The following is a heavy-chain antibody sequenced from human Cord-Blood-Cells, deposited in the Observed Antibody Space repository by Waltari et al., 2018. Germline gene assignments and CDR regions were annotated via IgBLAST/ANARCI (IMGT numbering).Heavy chain of an antibody. CDR3: ARGVDCSSTSCYNWFDP. J-gene: IGHJ5*02. Sequence: QVQLVQSGAEVKKPGASVKVSCKASGYTFTGYYMHWVRQAHGQGIEWMGWDHRNSVGTNYETKWRARVTSRGDTSIGTAYMERSRLRSDDTAVYYCARGVDCSSTSCYNWFDPWGQGTLVTVAS. CDR2: DHRNSVGT. D-gene: IGHD2-2*01. CDR1: GYTFTGYY. V-gene: IGHV1-2*07.